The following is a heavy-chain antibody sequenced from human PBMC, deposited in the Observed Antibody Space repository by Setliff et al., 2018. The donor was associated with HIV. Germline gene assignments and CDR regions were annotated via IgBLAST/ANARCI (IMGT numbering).Heavy chain of an antibody. CDR2: IYTSGST. J-gene: IGHJ6*03. V-gene: IGHV4-4*08. D-gene: IGHD6-6*01. Sequence: SETLSLTCAVYGGSFSGYYWSWIRQPPGKGLEWIGRIYTSGSTNYNPSLKSRVTISVDTSKNQFSLKLSSVTAADTAIYYCAGEAWTSYRSSSGYYYYYMDVWGKGTTVTVSS. CDR1: GGSFSGYY. CDR3: AGEAWTSYRSSSGYYYYYMDV.